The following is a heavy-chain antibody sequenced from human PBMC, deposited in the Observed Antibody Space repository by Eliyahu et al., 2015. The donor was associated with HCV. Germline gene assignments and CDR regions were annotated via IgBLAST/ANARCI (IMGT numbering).Heavy chain of an antibody. CDR3: AKDFGYSSGWSKVPEAYFDY. CDR1: GXTFXCXG. V-gene: IGHV3-30*02. D-gene: IGHD6-19*01. J-gene: IGHJ4*02. Sequence: QVQLVESGGGVVQPGGXLXLSCAASGXTFXCXGXXWVRQAPGKGLEWVAFIRYDGSNKYYTDSVKGRFTISRDNSKNTLYLQMNSLRAEDTAVYYCAKDFGYSSGWSKVPEAYFDYWGQGTLVTVSS. CDR2: IRYDGSNK.